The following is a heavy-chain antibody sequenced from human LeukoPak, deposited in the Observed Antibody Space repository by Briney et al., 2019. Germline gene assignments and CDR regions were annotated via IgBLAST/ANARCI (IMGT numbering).Heavy chain of an antibody. Sequence: SETLSLTCAVYGGSFSGYYWSWIRQPPGKGLEWIGEINHSGSTNYNPSLKSRVTISVDTSKNQFSLKLSSVTAADTAVYFCAGRYYYGSGNYYPANWFDPWGQGTLVTVSS. CDR3: AGRYYYGSGNYYPANWFDP. D-gene: IGHD3-10*01. J-gene: IGHJ5*02. CDR2: INHSGST. V-gene: IGHV4-34*01. CDR1: GGSFSGYY.